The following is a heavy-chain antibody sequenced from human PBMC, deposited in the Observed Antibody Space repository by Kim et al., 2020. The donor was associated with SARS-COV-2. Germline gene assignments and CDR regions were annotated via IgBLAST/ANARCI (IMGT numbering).Heavy chain of an antibody. D-gene: IGHD4-17*01. V-gene: IGHV3-30*04. CDR2: ISYDGSNK. J-gene: IGHJ1*01. CDR3: ARPLYGGNRDYFHH. CDR1: GFTFSSYA. Sequence: GGSLRLSCAASGFTFSSYAMHWVRQAPGKGLEWVAVISYDGSNKYYADSVKGRFTISRDNSKNTLYLQMNSLRAEETAVDSFARPLYGGNRDYFHHWGQ.